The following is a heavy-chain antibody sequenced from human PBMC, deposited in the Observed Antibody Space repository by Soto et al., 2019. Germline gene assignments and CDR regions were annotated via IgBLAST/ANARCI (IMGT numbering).Heavy chain of an antibody. CDR1: GFTFNHAW. Sequence: EVQLVESGGGLVKPGGSLRLSCAASGFTFNHAWMSWVRLAPGKGLEWVGRFTSKRDGGTTDYAAPVQGRFTISRDDSENTLYLQMNSLKTEDTAVYYCTAGLGHTDHDYWGQGTLVTVSS. V-gene: IGHV3-15*01. CDR3: TAGLGHTDHDY. CDR2: FTSKRDGGTT. D-gene: IGHD2-2*02. J-gene: IGHJ4*02.